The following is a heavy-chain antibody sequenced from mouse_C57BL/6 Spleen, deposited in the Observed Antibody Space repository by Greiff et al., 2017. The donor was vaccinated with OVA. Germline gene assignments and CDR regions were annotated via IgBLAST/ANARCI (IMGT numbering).Heavy chain of an antibody. Sequence: EVNVVESGGGLVKPGGSLKLSCAASGFTFSDYGMHWVRQAPEKGLEWVAYISSGSSTIYYADTVKGRFPISRDNAKTTLFLHMTVLRSEDTAMYYCAGTLNYYGSSREGYAMDDWGQGTSVTVSS. CDR2: ISSGSSTI. J-gene: IGHJ4*01. D-gene: IGHD1-1*01. CDR1: GFTFSDYG. CDR3: AGTLNYYGSSREGYAMDD. V-gene: IGHV5-17*01.